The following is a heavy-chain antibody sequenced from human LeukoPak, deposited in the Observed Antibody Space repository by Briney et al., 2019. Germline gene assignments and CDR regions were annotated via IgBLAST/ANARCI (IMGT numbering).Heavy chain of an antibody. D-gene: IGHD4-17*01. J-gene: IGHJ5*02. CDR2: IIPIFGTA. Sequence: SVKVSCKASGGTFSSYAISWVRQAPGQGLEWMGGIIPIFGTANYAQKFQGRVTITADESTSTTYMELSSLRSEDTAVYYCARHYGDYVVGNWFDPWGQGTLVTVSS. CDR1: GGTFSSYA. V-gene: IGHV1-69*01. CDR3: ARHYGDYVVGNWFDP.